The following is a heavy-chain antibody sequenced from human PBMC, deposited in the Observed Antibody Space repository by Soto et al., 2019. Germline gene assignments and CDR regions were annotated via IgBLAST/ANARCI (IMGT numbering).Heavy chain of an antibody. Sequence: QVQLVESGGGVVQPGRSLRLSCAASGLSFSTYAMHWVRQAPGKGLEWVAVMSYDGSYKSHADSVKGRFTISRDNSKNTLYLQMSSVRPEDPAVYYCATPIVGGVGGGFEYWGQGTLVTVSS. V-gene: IGHV3-30*03. CDR3: ATPIVGGVGGGFEY. CDR1: GLSFSTYA. D-gene: IGHD1-26*01. J-gene: IGHJ4*02. CDR2: MSYDGSYK.